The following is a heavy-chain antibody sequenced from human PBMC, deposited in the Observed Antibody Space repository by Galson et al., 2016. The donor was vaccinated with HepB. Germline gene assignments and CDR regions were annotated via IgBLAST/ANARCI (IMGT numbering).Heavy chain of an antibody. CDR2: INPTGGTT. CDR3: AILEVYSA. J-gene: IGHJ5*02. D-gene: IGHD1-1*01. V-gene: IGHV1-46*01. CDR1: GYTFTSYY. Sequence: SVKVSCKASGYTFTSYYVHWVRQAPGQGLEWVGVINPTGGTTSYAQKFQGKVTMTSDTSTSTAYMELSSLKSDDTAVYYCAILEVYSAWGQGTRVSVSS.